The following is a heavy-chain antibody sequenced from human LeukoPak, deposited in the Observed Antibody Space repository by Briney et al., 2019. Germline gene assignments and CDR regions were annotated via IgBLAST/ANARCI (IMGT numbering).Heavy chain of an antibody. Sequence: PSGTLSLTCTVSGYSISSGYYWGWIRQPPGKGLEWIGSIYHSGSTYYNPSLKSRVTISVDTSKNQFSLKLSSVTAADTAVYYCARDPSSTVTIPYYYYMDVWGKGTTVTVSS. V-gene: IGHV4-38-2*02. J-gene: IGHJ6*03. CDR2: IYHSGST. D-gene: IGHD4-11*01. CDR3: ARDPSSTVTIPYYYYMDV. CDR1: GYSISSGYY.